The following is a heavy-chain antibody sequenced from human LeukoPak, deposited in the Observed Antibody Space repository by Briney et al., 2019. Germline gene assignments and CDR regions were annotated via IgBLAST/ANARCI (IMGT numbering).Heavy chain of an antibody. CDR2: FDPEDGET. CDR3: ATTTTYGSGSYYNEIP. J-gene: IGHJ5*02. V-gene: IGHV1-24*01. Sequence: GASVKVSCKASGYTFTSYGISWVRQAPGKGLEWMGGFDPEDGETIYAQKFQGRVTMTEDTSTDTAYMELSSLRSEDTAVYYCATTTTYGSGSYYNEIPWGQGTLVTVSS. CDR1: GYTFTSYG. D-gene: IGHD3-10*01.